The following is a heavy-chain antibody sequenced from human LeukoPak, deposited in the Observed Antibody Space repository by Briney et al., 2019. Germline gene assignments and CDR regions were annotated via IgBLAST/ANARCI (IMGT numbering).Heavy chain of an antibody. D-gene: IGHD6-19*01. J-gene: IGHJ5*01. CDR1: GFSFNKYW. V-gene: IGHV3-7*01. CDR2: ISQDGSQK. Sequence: GWSLRLSCAASGFSFNKYWMNWVRQAPGKGLEWVATISQDGSQKYLADFVKGRFTISRDNGRNSLYLQMSSMRGDDTAIYYCVRSKVVAEAGKSWFDPWGQGTRVTV. CDR3: VRSKVVAEAGKSWFDP.